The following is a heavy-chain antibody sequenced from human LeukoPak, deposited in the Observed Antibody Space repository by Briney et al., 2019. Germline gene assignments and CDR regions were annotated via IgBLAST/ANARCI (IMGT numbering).Heavy chain of an antibody. V-gene: IGHV3-30-3*01. CDR3: ARGRDLGSRGWFDP. J-gene: IGHJ5*02. D-gene: IGHD3-10*01. Sequence: GRSLRLSCAASGFTFSSYAMHWVRQAPGKGLEWVAVISYDGSNKYYADSVKGRFTISRDNSKNTLYLQMNSLRAEDTAVYYCARGRDLGSRGWFDPWGQGTLVTVSS. CDR1: GFTFSSYA. CDR2: ISYDGSNK.